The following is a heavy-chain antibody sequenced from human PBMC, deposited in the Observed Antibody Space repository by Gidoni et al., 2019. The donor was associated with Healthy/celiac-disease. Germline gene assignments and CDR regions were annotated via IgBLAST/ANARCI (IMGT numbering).Heavy chain of an antibody. D-gene: IGHD4-17*01. CDR1: GFTFSSYS. Sequence: EVQLVESGGGLVKPGGSLRLSCAASGFTFSSYSMTWVRQAPGKGLEWVSSISSSSSYIYYADSVKGRFTISRDNAKNSLYLQMNSLRAEDTAVYYCARDPYGDYVSFDYWGQGTLVTVSS. V-gene: IGHV3-21*01. J-gene: IGHJ4*02. CDR2: ISSSSSYI. CDR3: ARDPYGDYVSFDY.